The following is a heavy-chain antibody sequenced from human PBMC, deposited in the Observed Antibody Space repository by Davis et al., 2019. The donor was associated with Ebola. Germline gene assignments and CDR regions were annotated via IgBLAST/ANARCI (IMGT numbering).Heavy chain of an antibody. CDR2: ISSSSSYT. V-gene: IGHV3-11*03. CDR1: GFTFSDYY. Sequence: GESLKISCAASGFTFSDYYMSWIRQAPGKGLEWVSYISSSSSYTNYADSVKGRFTISRDNAKNTLYLQMNSLRAEDTAVYYCASSGYSSGWYDYWGQGTLVTVSS. D-gene: IGHD6-19*01. J-gene: IGHJ4*02. CDR3: ASSGYSSGWYDY.